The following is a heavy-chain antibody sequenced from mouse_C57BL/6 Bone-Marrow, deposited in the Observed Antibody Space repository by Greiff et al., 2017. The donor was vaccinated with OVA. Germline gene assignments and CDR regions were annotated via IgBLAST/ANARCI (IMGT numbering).Heavy chain of an antibody. V-gene: IGHV3-6*01. J-gene: IGHJ2*01. Sequence: EVKLMESGPGLVKPSQSLSLTCSVTGYSITSGYYWNWIRQFPGNKLELMGYISYDGSNNYNPSLKNRISITRDTSKNQFFLKLNSVTTEDTATYYCARDPRRIFYFDYWGQGTTLTVSS. CDR1: GYSITSGYY. CDR3: ARDPRRIFYFDY. CDR2: ISYDGSN.